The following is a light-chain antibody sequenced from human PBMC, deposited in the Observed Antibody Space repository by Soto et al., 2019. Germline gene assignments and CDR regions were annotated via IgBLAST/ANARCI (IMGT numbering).Light chain of an antibody. Sequence: QSVRTQPRSVSGSPGQSVTISCTGTSSDVGGYNYVSWYQQYPGKAPKVMIYDVKTRPSGVPDRFSGSKSGNTASLTISGLQAEDEADYYCCSYAGSYTFVFGTGTKVTVL. J-gene: IGLJ1*01. V-gene: IGLV2-11*01. CDR2: DVK. CDR1: SSDVGGYNY. CDR3: CSYAGSYTFV.